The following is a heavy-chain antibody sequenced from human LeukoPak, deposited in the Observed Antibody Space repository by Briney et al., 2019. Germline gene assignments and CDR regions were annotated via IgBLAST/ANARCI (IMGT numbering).Heavy chain of an antibody. CDR2: INPSGGST. CDR1: GYTFTRYY. Sequence: ASVKVSCKASGYTFTRYYLHWARQAPGQGLEWMGIINPSGGSTRYAQKFQGRVTMTRDTSTSTVYMELKSLRSEDTAIYYCARDGIPEYDHIWGRPQLYWGQGTLVIVSS. J-gene: IGHJ4*02. D-gene: IGHD3-16*01. V-gene: IGHV1-46*01. CDR3: ARDGIPEYDHIWGRPQLY.